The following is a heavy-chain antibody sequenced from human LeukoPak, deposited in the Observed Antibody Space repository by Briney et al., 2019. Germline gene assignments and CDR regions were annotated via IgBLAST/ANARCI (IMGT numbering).Heavy chain of an antibody. CDR3: ARDHDPGDPNYYYYMDV. CDR1: GYTFTGYY. D-gene: IGHD7-27*01. CDR2: INPNSGGT. J-gene: IGHJ6*03. V-gene: IGHV1-2*02. Sequence: WASVKVSCKASGYTFTGYYMHWVRQAPGQGLEWMGWINPNSGGTNYAQKFQGRVTMTRDTSISTAYMELSRLRSDDTAVYYCARDHDPGDPNYYYYMDVWGQGTTVTVSS.